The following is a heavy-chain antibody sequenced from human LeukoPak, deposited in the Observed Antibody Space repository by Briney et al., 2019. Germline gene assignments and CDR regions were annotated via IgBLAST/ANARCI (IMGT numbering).Heavy chain of an antibody. V-gene: IGHV4-39*07. J-gene: IGHJ4*02. CDR2: IYTSGST. CDR1: GGSISSSSYY. D-gene: IGHD3-10*01. Sequence: SETLSLTCTVSGGSISSSSYYWGWIRQPPGKGLEWIGRIYTSGSTNYNPSLKSRVTMSVDTSKNQFSLRLSSVTAADTAVYYCARGVRVNYYGSGSYLYFDYWGQGTLVTVSS. CDR3: ARGVRVNYYGSGSYLYFDY.